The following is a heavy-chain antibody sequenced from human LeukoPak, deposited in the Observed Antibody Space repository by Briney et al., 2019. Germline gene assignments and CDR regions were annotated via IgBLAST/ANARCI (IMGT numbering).Heavy chain of an antibody. CDR3: ARARMGIWFGEFGPGNNWFDP. V-gene: IGHV1-2*02. CDR1: GYTFTNYY. J-gene: IGHJ5*02. D-gene: IGHD3-10*01. Sequence: ASVKVSCKASGYTFTNYYIHWVRQAPGQGLEWMGWINPNSGGTNYAQKFQGRVTMTRDTSISTAYMEPSRLNSDDTAVYYCARARMGIWFGEFGPGNNWFDPWGQGTLVTVSS. CDR2: INPNSGGT.